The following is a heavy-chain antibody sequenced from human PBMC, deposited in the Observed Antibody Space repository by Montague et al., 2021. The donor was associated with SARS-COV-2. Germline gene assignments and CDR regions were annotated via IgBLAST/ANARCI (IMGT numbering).Heavy chain of an antibody. Sequence: TLSLACTVSGGSIRSYDWSWIRQTPGKGLEWIGYIYYYWSTNYNPYLKSRVTMSVYSSKNQISLRLSSVTPADTAVYYCACYRSYFEHWGQGTLVTVSS. CDR1: GGSIRSYD. CDR2: IYYYWST. J-gene: IGHJ4*02. CDR3: ACYRSYFEH. V-gene: IGHV4-59*07. D-gene: IGHD3-16*02.